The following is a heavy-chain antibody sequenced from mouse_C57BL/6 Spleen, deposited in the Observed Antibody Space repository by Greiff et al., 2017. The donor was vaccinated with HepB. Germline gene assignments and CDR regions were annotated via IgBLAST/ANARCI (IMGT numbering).Heavy chain of an antibody. Sequence: VKLQESGAELVKPGASVKISCKASGYAFSSYWMNWVKQRPGKGLEWIGQIYPGDGDTNYNGKFKGKATLTADKSSSTAYMQLSSLTSEDSAVYFCARRGDGYYEDYWGQGTTLTVSS. V-gene: IGHV1-80*01. CDR1: GYAFSSYW. CDR2: IYPGDGDT. J-gene: IGHJ2*01. CDR3: ARRGDGYYEDY. D-gene: IGHD2-3*01.